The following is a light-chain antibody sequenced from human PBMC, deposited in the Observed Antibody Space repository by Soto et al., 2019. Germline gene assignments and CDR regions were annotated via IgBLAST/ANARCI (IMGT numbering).Light chain of an antibody. V-gene: IGLV4-69*01. J-gene: IGLJ2*01. Sequence: QPVLTQSPSASASLGASVKRTCTLSSGHSSYAIAWHQQQPEKGPRYLMKLSSDDSHSKGDGIPDRFSGSSSGAERYLTISSLQSEDEADYYCQTWDTGARVVFGGGTKVTVL. CDR1: SGHSSYA. CDR2: LSSDDSH. CDR3: QTWDTGARVV.